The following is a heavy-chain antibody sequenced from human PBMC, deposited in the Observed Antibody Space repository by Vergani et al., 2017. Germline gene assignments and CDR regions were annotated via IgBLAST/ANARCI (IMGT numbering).Heavy chain of an antibody. D-gene: IGHD3-9*01. CDR2: ISAYNGNT. J-gene: IGHJ4*02. CDR3: ARVARRDWLRFKGSYYFDY. CDR1: GYTFTSYG. Sequence: QVQLVQSGAEVKKPGASVKVSCKASGYTFTSYGISWVRQAPGQGLEWMGWISAYNGNTNYAQKLQGRVTMTTDTSTSTAYMELRSLRSDDTAVYYCARVARRDWLRFKGSYYFDYWGQGTLVTVSS. V-gene: IGHV1-18*04.